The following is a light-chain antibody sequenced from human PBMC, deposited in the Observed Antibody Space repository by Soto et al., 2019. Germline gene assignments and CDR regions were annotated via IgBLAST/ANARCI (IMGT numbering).Light chain of an antibody. V-gene: IGLV2-8*01. CDR3: SSYAGSNNFDVV. Sequence: QPPSASGSPGQSVTISCTGTSSDVGGYNYVSWYQQHPGKAPKLMIYEVSKRPSGVPDRFSGSKSGNTASLTVSGLQAEDEADYYCSSYAGSNNFDVVFGGGTKLTVL. J-gene: IGLJ2*01. CDR1: SSDVGGYNY. CDR2: EVS.